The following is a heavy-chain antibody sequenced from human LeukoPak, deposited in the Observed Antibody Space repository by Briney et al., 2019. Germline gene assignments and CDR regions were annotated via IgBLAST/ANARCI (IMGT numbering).Heavy chain of an antibody. J-gene: IGHJ6*02. V-gene: IGHV1-18*01. CDR3: ASFGAGYGSGSYYYYGMDV. CDR1: GYTFTSYG. Sequence: ASVKVSCKASGYTFTSYGISWVRQAPGQGLEGVGWISAYNGNTNYAQKLQGRVTMTTDTSMSTAYMELRSLRSDDTAVYYCASFGAGYGSGSYYYYGMDVWGQGTTVTVSS. CDR2: ISAYNGNT. D-gene: IGHD3-10*01.